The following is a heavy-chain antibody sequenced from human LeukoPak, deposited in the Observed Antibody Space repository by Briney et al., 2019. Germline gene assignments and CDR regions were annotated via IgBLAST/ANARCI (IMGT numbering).Heavy chain of an antibody. CDR3: AKDPRPGYYDSSGVDY. CDR1: GLTFSDFW. V-gene: IGHV3-74*01. Sequence: PGGSLRLSCAASGLTFSDFWMHWVRQAPGKGLVWVSRINSGGTVTNYADSVKGRFTISRDNSKNTLYLQMNSLRAEDTAVYYCAKDPRPGYYDSSGVDYWGQGTLVTVSS. J-gene: IGHJ4*02. D-gene: IGHD3-22*01. CDR2: INSGGTVT.